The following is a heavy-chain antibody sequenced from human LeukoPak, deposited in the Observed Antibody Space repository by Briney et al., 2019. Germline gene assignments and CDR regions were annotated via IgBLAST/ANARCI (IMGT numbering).Heavy chain of an antibody. J-gene: IGHJ6*02. CDR2: IYNSAST. CDR3: ARRSRRDQLWHGMDV. CDR1: GGSLSSSIYY. V-gene: IGHV4-39*01. D-gene: IGHD5-18*01. Sequence: SETLSLTCTVSGGSLSSSIYYWGWVRQPPGKGLEWIGSIYNSASTYYNPSLKSRDTISVDTSKNQFSLKLNSVTAADTAVYYCARRSRRDQLWHGMDVWGQGTTVTVSS.